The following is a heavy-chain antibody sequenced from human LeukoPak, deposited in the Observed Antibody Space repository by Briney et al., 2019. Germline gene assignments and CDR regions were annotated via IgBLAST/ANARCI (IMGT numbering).Heavy chain of an antibody. V-gene: IGHV4-38-2*02. CDR2: IFHTGDV. D-gene: IGHD2-15*01. CDR1: GYSINSGYF. J-gene: IGHJ4*02. Sequence: SETLSLTCTVSGYSINSGYFWGWVRQPPGKGPEWTGSIFHTGDVYYNPSLRSRVTVSVDTSRNQVSLKVTSVTAADTALYYCARVVASTSIDSWGQGILVTVSS. CDR3: ARVVASTSIDS.